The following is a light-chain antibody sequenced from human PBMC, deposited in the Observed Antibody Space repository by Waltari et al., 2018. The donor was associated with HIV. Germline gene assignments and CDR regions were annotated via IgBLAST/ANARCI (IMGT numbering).Light chain of an antibody. Sequence: QSVLTQPPSVSGAPGQRVTIPCTGSRSNIGAGYDVPWYQQLPGTAPKLLIYGNSNRPSGVPDRFSGSKSGTSASLAITGLQAEDEADYYCQSYDSSLSRVFGTGTKVTVL. CDR3: QSYDSSLSRV. J-gene: IGLJ1*01. CDR1: RSNIGAGYD. V-gene: IGLV1-40*01. CDR2: GNS.